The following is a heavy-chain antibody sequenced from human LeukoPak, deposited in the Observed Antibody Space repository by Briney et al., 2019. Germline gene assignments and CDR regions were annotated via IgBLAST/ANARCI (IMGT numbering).Heavy chain of an antibody. J-gene: IGHJ5*02. Sequence: SETLSLTCTVSGGSISSSSYYWGWIRQPPGKGLEWIGSIYYSGSTYYNPSLKSRVTISVDTSKNQFSLKLSSVTAADTAVYYCARELYYDFWSGYRGGGPNWFDPWGQGTLVTVSS. V-gene: IGHV4-39*07. CDR2: IYYSGST. D-gene: IGHD3-3*01. CDR3: ARELYYDFWSGYRGGGPNWFDP. CDR1: GGSISSSSYY.